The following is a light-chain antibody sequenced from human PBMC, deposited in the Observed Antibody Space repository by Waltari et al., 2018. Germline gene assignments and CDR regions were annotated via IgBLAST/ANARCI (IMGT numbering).Light chain of an antibody. CDR1: SVSVSTTSY. V-gene: IGLV8-61*01. Sequence: TLATHEPSFSVSPGGTVTLTCALSSVSVSTTSYATWYQQTPGQAPRTLVYKANARSSGVPDRFSGSILGNTAALTITGAQADDESDYYCALYMGSGIGVFGGGTKLTVL. J-gene: IGLJ3*02. CDR2: KAN. CDR3: ALYMGSGIGV.